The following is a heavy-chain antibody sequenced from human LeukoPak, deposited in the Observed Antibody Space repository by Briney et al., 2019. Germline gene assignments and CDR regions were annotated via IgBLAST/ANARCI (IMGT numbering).Heavy chain of an antibody. J-gene: IGHJ4*02. D-gene: IGHD3-22*01. V-gene: IGHV1-18*01. Sequence: APVKVSCKASGYTFTSYGIGWVRQAPGQGLEWMGWISAYNGNTNYAQKLQGRVTMTTDTSTSTAYMELRSLRSDDTAVYYCARDDDSSGYYDIFDYWGQGTLVTVSS. CDR2: ISAYNGNT. CDR3: ARDDDSSGYYDIFDY. CDR1: GYTFTSYG.